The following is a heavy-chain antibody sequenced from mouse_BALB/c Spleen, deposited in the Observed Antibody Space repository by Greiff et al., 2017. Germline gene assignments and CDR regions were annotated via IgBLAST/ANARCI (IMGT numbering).Heavy chain of an antibody. J-gene: IGHJ4*01. Sequence: EVMLVESGGGSVKPGGSLKLSCAASGFTFSDYYMYWVRQTPEKRLEWVATISDGGSYTYYPDSVKGRFTISRDNAKNNLYLQMSSLKSEDTAMYYCARGLLRAYAMDYWGQGTSVTVSS. CDR3: ARGLLRAYAMDY. D-gene: IGHD1-1*01. V-gene: IGHV5-4*02. CDR1: GFTFSDYY. CDR2: ISDGGSYT.